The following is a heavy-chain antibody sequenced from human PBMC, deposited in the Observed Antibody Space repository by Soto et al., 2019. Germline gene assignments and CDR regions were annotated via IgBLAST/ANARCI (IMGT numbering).Heavy chain of an antibody. D-gene: IGHD6-19*01. CDR3: ARGGVAGTPIFDY. V-gene: IGHV4-34*01. CDR1: GGSFSGYY. J-gene: IGHJ4*02. Sequence: SETLSLTCAVYGGSFSGYYWSWIRQPPGKGLEWIGEINHSGSTNYNPSLKSRVTISVDTSKNQFSLKLSSVTAADTAVYYCARGGVAGTPIFDYWGQGTLVTVSS. CDR2: INHSGST.